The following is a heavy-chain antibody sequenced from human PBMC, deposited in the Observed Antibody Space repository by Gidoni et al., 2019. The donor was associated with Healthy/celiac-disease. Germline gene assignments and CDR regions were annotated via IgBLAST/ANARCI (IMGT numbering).Heavy chain of an antibody. CDR1: GYTFTSNY. D-gene: IGHD2-15*01. J-gene: IGHJ3*02. V-gene: IGHV1-46*01. CDR2: INPSGGST. CDR3: ARRYCSGGSCYSRGGGAFDI. Sequence: VQLVQSGAEVRKPGASVKVSCKASGYTFTSNYMHWVRQAPGQGLEWMGIINPSGGSTSYAQKFQGSVTMTRDTSTSTVYMELSSLRSGDTAVYYCARRYCSGGSCYSRGGGAFDIWGQGTMVTVSS.